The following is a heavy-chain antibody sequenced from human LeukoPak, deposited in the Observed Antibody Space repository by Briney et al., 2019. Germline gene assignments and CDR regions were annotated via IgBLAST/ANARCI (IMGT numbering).Heavy chain of an antibody. CDR1: GFTVSSNY. CDR3: ARVRYGYAFDI. CDR2: IYSGGST. D-gene: IGHD5-18*01. J-gene: IGHJ3*02. V-gene: IGHV3-53*01. Sequence: GGSLRLSCAASGFTVSSNYMSWVRQAPGKGLEWVSVIYSGGSTYYADSVTGRFPISRDNSKNTLYLQMNSLRAEDTAVYYCARVRYGYAFDIWGQGTMVTVSS.